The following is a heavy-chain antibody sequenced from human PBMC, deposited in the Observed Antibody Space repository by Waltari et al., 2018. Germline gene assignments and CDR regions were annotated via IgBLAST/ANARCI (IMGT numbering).Heavy chain of an antibody. Sequence: EEQLLESGGGLVQPGDSLRLSCAGSGFRFSNYWMNWVRQAPGRGLVWGERSSDEGTSKSYADSVKGRFTISRDNAKNTVYLQMKRLRVEDTAVYYCARLAPRTYRSPVPGRHYYYGMDVWGQGTTVTVSS. CDR1: GFRFSNYW. D-gene: IGHD3-10*01. J-gene: IGHJ6*02. V-gene: IGHV3-74*01. CDR3: ARLAPRTYRSPVPGRHYYYGMDV. CDR2: SSDEGTSK.